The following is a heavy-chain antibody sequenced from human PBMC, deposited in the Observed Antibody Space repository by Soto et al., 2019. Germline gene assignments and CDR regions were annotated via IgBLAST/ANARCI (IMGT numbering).Heavy chain of an antibody. CDR3: ASPKIAFYNWFDP. CDR2: IYYSGST. CDR1: GGSISSSSYY. J-gene: IGHJ5*02. D-gene: IGHD3-3*02. V-gene: IGHV4-39*01. Sequence: QLHLQESGPGLVKPSETLSLTCTVSGGSISSSSYYWGWIRQPPGKGLEWIGSIYYSGSTYYNPSLKSRVTISVDTSKNQFSLKLSSVTAADTAVYYCASPKIAFYNWFDPWGQGTLVTVSS.